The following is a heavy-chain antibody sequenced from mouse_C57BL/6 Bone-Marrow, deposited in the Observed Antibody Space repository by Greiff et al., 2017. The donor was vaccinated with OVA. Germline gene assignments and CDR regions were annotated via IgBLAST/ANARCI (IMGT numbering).Heavy chain of an antibody. CDR3: ARRLLRSYYCDD. J-gene: IGHJ2*01. CDR1: GYTFTSYW. Sequence: VQLQQPGAELVKPGASVKLSCTASGYTFTSYWMHWVKQRPGQGLEWIGMIHPNSGSSNYYEKFKSKATLTVDKSSSTAYMQRSSLTSEDSAVYYGARRLLRSYYCDDWGQGTTLTVSS. D-gene: IGHD1-1*01. CDR2: IHPNSGSS. V-gene: IGHV1-64*01.